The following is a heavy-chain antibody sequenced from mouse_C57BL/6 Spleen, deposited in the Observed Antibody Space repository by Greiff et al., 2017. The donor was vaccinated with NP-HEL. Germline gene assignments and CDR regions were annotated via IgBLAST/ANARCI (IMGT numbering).Heavy chain of an antibody. Sequence: EVQLVESGGGLVQPGGSLSLSCAASGFTFTDYYMSWVRQPPGKALEWMGFISNKANGYITEYSASVKGRFTISRDNSQCILYLQMNALGAKDSATYYCARYDLPYRGSSNYYAMDYWGQGTSVTVSS. CDR2: ISNKANGYIT. J-gene: IGHJ4*01. D-gene: IGHD1-1*01. V-gene: IGHV7-3*01. CDR1: GFTFTDYY. CDR3: ARYDLPYRGSSNYYAMDY.